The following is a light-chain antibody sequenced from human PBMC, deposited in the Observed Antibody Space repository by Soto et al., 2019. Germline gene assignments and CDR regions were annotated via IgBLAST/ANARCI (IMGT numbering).Light chain of an antibody. J-gene: IGLJ2*01. CDR2: GNH. CDR3: QSYDSSLSGSV. V-gene: IGLV1-40*01. CDR1: SSNIGAGYD. Sequence: QSVLTQPPSVSGAPGQRVTISCTGSSSNIGAGYDVHWYQQLPGTAPKLLIYGNHNRPSGVPDRFYGSKSGTSASLAITGLHSDDEADNYCQSYDSSLSGSVFGGGTKLTVL.